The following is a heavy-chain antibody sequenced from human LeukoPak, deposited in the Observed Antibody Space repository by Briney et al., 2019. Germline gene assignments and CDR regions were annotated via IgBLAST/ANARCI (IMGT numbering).Heavy chain of an antibody. V-gene: IGHV3-23*01. CDR3: ARSSSWYYFDY. CDR2: ISCSGGSI. J-gene: IGHJ4*02. D-gene: IGHD6-13*01. CDR1: GFTFSFYA. Sequence: PGESLRLSCAASGFTFSFYAMSWVRQAPGKGLEWVSAISCSGGSIYYADSVKGRFSISHVKSKNMLYPVMSGVRGEDTAVLYCARSSSWYYFDYWGQGTLVTVSS.